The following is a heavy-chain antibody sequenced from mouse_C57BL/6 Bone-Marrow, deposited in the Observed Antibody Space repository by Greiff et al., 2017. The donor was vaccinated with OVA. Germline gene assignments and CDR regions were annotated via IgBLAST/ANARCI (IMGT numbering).Heavy chain of an antibody. Sequence: QVQLQQSGPGLVAPSQSLSITCTVSGFSLTSYGVSWVRQPPGKGLEWLGVIWGDGSTNYHSALISRLSISKDNSKSHVFLTLPILPSYDTATYSCAHSGFDYWGPGTTLTVSS. CDR3: AHSGFDY. J-gene: IGHJ2*01. CDR1: GFSLTSYG. V-gene: IGHV2-3*01. CDR2: IWGDGST.